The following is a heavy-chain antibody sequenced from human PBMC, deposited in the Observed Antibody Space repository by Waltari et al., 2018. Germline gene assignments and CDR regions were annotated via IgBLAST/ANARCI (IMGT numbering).Heavy chain of an antibody. D-gene: IGHD3-3*01. V-gene: IGHV3-49*04. Sequence: EVQLVESGGGLVQPGRSLRLSCTASGFTLGEYAMGWVRRVPGTVLQWVGFVRSKTYGGTAVYATSVKGRITISRDDSKNIAYLQMDSLKFDDTAVYYCARLAYFDIWSEADVFDIWGQGTMVTVSS. CDR2: VRSKTYGGTA. CDR1: GFTLGEYA. J-gene: IGHJ3*02. CDR3: ARLAYFDIWSEADVFDI.